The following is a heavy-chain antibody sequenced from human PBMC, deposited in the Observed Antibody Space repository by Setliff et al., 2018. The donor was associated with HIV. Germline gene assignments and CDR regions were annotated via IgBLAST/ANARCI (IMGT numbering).Heavy chain of an antibody. CDR1: GYTFTTYD. Sequence: ASVKVSCKASGYTFTTYDITWVRQAPGQGLEWLGWISAYNGNTNYAQKLQGRVTMTTDTATSTAYMEVRSLRSDDTAVYYCAKDGYSDYLNSYFDYWGQGTLVTVSS. CDR3: AKDGYSDYLNSYFDY. D-gene: IGHD4-17*01. J-gene: IGHJ4*02. CDR2: ISAYNGNT. V-gene: IGHV1-18*01.